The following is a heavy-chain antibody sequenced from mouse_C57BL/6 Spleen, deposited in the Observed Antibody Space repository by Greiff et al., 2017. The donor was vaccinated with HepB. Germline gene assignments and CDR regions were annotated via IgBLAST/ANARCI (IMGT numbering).Heavy chain of an antibody. J-gene: IGHJ4*01. Sequence: VQLQQSGPELVKPGDSVKISCKASGYTFTDYYMNWVKQSHGKSLEWIGDINPNNGGTSYNQKFKGKATLTVDKSSSTAYMELRSLTSEDSAVYYCARWVYYGSSYDYYAMDYWGQGTSVTVSS. CDR2: INPNNGGT. V-gene: IGHV1-26*01. CDR1: GYTFTDYY. CDR3: ARWVYYGSSYDYYAMDY. D-gene: IGHD1-1*01.